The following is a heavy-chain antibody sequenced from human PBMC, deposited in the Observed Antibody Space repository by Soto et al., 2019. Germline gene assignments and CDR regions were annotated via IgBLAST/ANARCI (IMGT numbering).Heavy chain of an antibody. J-gene: IGHJ6*02. D-gene: IGHD2-8*02. CDR1: GFTFNSFG. V-gene: IGHV3-33*01. Sequence: GGALRLSCEASGFTFNSFGMHWVRQARGKGREWGAVIWDDGTSKYYVDSVKGRFTISRDNSKDTLYLQMNNLRAEDTAVYYCATTGLQIVLATAYSFGSDVWGQGTTVTVP. CDR3: ATTGLQIVLATAYSFGSDV. CDR2: IWDDGTSK.